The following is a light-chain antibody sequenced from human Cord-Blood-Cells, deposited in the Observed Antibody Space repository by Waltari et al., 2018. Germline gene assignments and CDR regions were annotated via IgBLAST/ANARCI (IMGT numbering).Light chain of an antibody. CDR3: QQYYSTPWT. CDR1: TRVLYSSNNKNY. V-gene: IGKV4-1*01. Sequence: DLVMTQSPDSLAVSLGARATINCKSSTRVLYSSNNKNYLAWYQQKPGQPPKLLIYWAATRESGVPDRFSGSGSETDFTLTISSRQAEDVAVYYCQQYYSTPWTFGQGTKVEIK. J-gene: IGKJ1*01. CDR2: WAA.